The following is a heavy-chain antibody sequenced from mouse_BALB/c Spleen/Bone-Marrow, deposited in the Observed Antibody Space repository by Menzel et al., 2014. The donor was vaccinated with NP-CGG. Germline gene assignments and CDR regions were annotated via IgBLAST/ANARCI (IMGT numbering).Heavy chain of an antibody. J-gene: IGHJ2*01. D-gene: IGHD1-1*01. CDR2: ISSGGNYT. CDR1: GFTFSSYA. V-gene: IGHV5-9-3*01. CDR3: ARYYGSSYDY. Sequence: ESGGGLVKPGGSLKLSCAASGFTFSSYAMSWVRQTPEKRLEWVATISSGGNYTYYPDSVKGRFTISRDNAKNTLYLQMSSLRSEDTAMYYCARYYGSSYDYWGQGTTLTVSS.